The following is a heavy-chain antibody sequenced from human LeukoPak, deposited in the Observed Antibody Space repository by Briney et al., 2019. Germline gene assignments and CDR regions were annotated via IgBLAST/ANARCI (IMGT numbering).Heavy chain of an antibody. Sequence: GGSLRLSCAASGFTFSAYWMTWVRQAPGKGLEWVANINEGSNLKMYVDSVKGRFTISRDYTTNSLYLQMDSLRAEDTAVYYCARGDYDFWSGYSSFDYWGQGTLVTVSS. D-gene: IGHD3-3*01. CDR2: INEGSNLK. CDR1: GFTFSAYW. V-gene: IGHV3-7*01. CDR3: ARGDYDFWSGYSSFDY. J-gene: IGHJ4*02.